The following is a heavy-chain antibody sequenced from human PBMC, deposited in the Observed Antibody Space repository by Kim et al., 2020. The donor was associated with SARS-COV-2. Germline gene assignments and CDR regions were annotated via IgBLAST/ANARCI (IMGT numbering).Heavy chain of an antibody. Sequence: NYAQKLQGRVTMTTDPSTSTAYMELRSLRSDDTAVYYCARESGEDGEPDYWGQGTLVTVSS. D-gene: IGHD2-15*01. CDR3: ARESGEDGEPDY. J-gene: IGHJ4*02. V-gene: IGHV1-18*01.